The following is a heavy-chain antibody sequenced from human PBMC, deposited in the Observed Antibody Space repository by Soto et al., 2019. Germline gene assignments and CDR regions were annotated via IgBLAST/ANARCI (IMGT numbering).Heavy chain of an antibody. V-gene: IGHV1-69*06. Sequence: QVQLVQSGAEVMQPGSSVKVSCKPSGDTLTNFINYPINWVRQSPGQGLEWMGGIVPNVGTVNNAQKFQGRVTMTADKSTGTVSMELSILRSDDSALHYCARRNTAGFLRYFDNWGQGTLVTVSS. CDR3: ARRNTAGFLRYFDN. CDR1: GDTLTNFINYP. D-gene: IGHD6-19*01. CDR2: IVPNVGTV. J-gene: IGHJ4*02.